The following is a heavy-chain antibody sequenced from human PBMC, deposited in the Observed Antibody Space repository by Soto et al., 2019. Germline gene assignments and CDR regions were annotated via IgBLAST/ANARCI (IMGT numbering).Heavy chain of an antibody. CDR3: AKDLLVLDSSGYYPFNLFDY. Sequence: EVQLLESGGGLVQPGGSLRLSCAASGFTFSSYAMSWVRQAPGKGLEWVSAISGSGGSTYYADSVKGRFTISRDNSKNTLYLQMNSLRAEDTAVYYCAKDLLVLDSSGYYPFNLFDYWGQGTLVTVSS. CDR1: GFTFSSYA. CDR2: ISGSGGST. J-gene: IGHJ4*02. V-gene: IGHV3-23*01. D-gene: IGHD3-22*01.